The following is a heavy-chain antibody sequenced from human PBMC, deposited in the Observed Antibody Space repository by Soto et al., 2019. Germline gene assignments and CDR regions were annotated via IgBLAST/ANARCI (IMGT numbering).Heavy chain of an antibody. Sequence: EVQLVETGGGLIQPGGSLRLSCAASGFTFSSTYMGWVRQAPGKGLEWVPVIYGGGSIAPTDSVRGRFTISRDNAKNTLYLQMNSLRAEDTAVYYCARGGYYYDSSGYPSALDIWGQGTMVTVSS. CDR2: IYGGGSI. CDR3: ARGGYYYDSSGYPSALDI. D-gene: IGHD3-22*01. J-gene: IGHJ3*02. CDR1: GFTFSSTY. V-gene: IGHV3-53*02.